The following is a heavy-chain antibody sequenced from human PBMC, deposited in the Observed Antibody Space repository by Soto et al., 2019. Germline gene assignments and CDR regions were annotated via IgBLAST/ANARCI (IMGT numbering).Heavy chain of an antibody. V-gene: IGHV4-59*01. CDR3: ARVQYYADEYYFDY. D-gene: IGHD2-2*01. CDR2: IYYSGGT. Sequence: SETLSLTCTVSGGSISSYYWSWIRQPPGKGLEWIGYIYYSGGTNYNPSLKSRVTISVDTSKNQFSLKLSSVTAADTAVYYCARVQYYADEYYFDYWGPGTLVTVSS. CDR1: GGSISSYY. J-gene: IGHJ4*02.